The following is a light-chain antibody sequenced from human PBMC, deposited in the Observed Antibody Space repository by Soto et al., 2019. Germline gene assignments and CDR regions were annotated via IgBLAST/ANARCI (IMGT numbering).Light chain of an antibody. CDR2: GSS. CDR1: QSVSNNY. Sequence: EVVLTQSPGTLSLSPGESATLSCRASQSVSNNYLAWYQQKPGQGPRLLIFGSSDRATGIPDRFSGSGSGRDFTLTISILEPDDFAVYYCQQYGSPPPYTFGQGTKLEIK. CDR3: QQYGSPPPYT. J-gene: IGKJ2*01. V-gene: IGKV3-20*01.